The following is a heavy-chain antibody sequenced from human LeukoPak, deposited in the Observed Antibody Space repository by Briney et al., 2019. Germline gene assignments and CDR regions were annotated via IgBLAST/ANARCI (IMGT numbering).Heavy chain of an antibody. V-gene: IGHV4-59*08. J-gene: IGHJ4*02. CDR1: GASISSFY. Sequence: PSETLSLTCAVSGASISSFYWSWIRQPPGKGLEWIGYVFYTGDTNYNPSLKSRVTVSLDTFKSQVSLSLTSVTAADTAVNYCARHPFATPFDHWGRGTLVTVSS. CDR2: VFYTGDT. CDR3: ARHPFATPFDH.